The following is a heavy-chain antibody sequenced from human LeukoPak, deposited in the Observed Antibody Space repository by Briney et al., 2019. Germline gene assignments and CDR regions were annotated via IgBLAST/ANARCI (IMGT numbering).Heavy chain of an antibody. CDR2: INQDGSEK. D-gene: IGHD2-2*01. J-gene: IGHJ4*02. CDR3: ARGGTSGYSSTRHFWGGNYYFDY. CDR1: GYTFTSYG. V-gene: IGHV3-7*01. Sequence: SCKASGYTFTSYGISWVRQAPGQGLEWVANINQDGSEKYYLDSAKGRFTISRDNARNSLYLQVNSLRAEDTAVYYCARGGTSGYSSTRHFWGGNYYFDYWGQGSLVTVSS.